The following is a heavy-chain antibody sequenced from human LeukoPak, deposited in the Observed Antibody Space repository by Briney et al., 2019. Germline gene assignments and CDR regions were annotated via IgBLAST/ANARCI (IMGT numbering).Heavy chain of an antibody. Sequence: GGSLRLSCAASGFTFSSYWMHWVRQAPRKGLVWVSRINSDGSSTSYADSVKGRFTISRDNAKNTLYLQMNSLRAEDTAVYYCARGRELVLRKYNWFDPWGQGTLVTVSS. D-gene: IGHD6-6*01. J-gene: IGHJ5*02. CDR3: ARGRELVLRKYNWFDP. CDR2: INSDGSST. CDR1: GFTFSSYW. V-gene: IGHV3-74*01.